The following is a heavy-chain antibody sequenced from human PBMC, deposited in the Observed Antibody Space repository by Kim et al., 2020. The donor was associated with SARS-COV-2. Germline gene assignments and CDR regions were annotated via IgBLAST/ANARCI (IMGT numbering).Heavy chain of an antibody. Sequence: TSSNPSLKSRVTISVATSKNQFSLRLSSVTAPDTAVYYCARHGWEYYFDYWGQGTLLTVSS. J-gene: IGHJ4*02. CDR3: ARHGWEYYFDY. D-gene: IGHD1-26*01. V-gene: IGHV4-59*08. CDR2: T.